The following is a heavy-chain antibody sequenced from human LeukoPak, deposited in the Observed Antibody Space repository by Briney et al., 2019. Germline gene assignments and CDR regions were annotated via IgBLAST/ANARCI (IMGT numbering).Heavy chain of an antibody. CDR1: GFAFSTYW. CDR3: ARDQGGAAADH. V-gene: IGHV3-7*01. J-gene: IGHJ4*02. D-gene: IGHD6-13*01. CDR2: IKHDGSDK. Sequence: GGSLRLSCAASGFAFSTYWMSWVRQAPGKGLEWVAYIKHDGSDKYHVDSVKGRFTISRDNSKNSLYLQMNSLRADDTAVYYCARDQGGAAADHWGQGTLVTVSS.